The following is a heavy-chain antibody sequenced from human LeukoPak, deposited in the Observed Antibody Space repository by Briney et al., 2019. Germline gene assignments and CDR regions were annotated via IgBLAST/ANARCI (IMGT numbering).Heavy chain of an antibody. CDR3: ARHPNSYCSSTSCRPTQAFDI. J-gene: IGHJ3*02. CDR2: IYHSGST. V-gene: IGHV4-30-2*01. Sequence: PSQTLSLTCTVSGGSISSGGYYWSWIRQPPGKGLEWIGYIYHSGSTYYNPSLKSRVTISVDTSKNQFSLKLSSVTAADTAVYYCARHPNSYCSSTSCRPTQAFDIWGQGTMVTVSS. D-gene: IGHD2-2*01. CDR1: GGSISSGGYY.